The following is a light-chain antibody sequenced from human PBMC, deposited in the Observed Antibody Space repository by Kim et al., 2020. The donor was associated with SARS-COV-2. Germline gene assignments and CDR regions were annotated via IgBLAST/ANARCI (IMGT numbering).Light chain of an antibody. CDR1: QSISSDY. CDR2: GAS. J-gene: IGKJ3*01. V-gene: IGKV3-20*01. CDR3: QQYGDSPFT. Sequence: SPGERATLSCRASQSISSDYLAWYQQKPGQAPRLLIYGASNWATGIPDRFTGSGSGTDYTLTISRLEPEDFAVYYCQQYGDSPFTFGPGTKVDIK.